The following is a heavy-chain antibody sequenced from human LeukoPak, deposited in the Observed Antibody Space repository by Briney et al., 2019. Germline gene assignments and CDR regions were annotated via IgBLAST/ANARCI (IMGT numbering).Heavy chain of an antibody. J-gene: IGHJ4*02. CDR3: ARDDSSGYYPIF. CDR2: ISSSSSYI. CDR1: GFTFSSYS. D-gene: IGHD3-22*01. V-gene: IGHV3-21*01. Sequence: GGSLRLSRAASGFTFSSYSMNWVRQAPGKGLEWVSSISSSSSYIYYADSVKGRFTISRDNAKNSLYLQMNSLRAEDTAVYYCARDDSSGYYPIFWGQGTLVTVSS.